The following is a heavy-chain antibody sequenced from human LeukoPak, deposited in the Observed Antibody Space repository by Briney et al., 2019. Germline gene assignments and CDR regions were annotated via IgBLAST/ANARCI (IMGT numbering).Heavy chain of an antibody. J-gene: IGHJ4*02. CDR2: ISYDGSNK. D-gene: IGHD6-25*01. CDR1: GFTFSSYG. V-gene: IGHV3-30*18. CDR3: AKSSAAARAYYFDY. Sequence: GGSLRLSCAASGFTFSSYGMHWVRQTPGKGLEWVAVISYDGSNKYYADSVKGRFTISRDNSKNTLYLQMNSLRAEDTAVYYCAKSSAAARAYYFDYWGQGTLATVSS.